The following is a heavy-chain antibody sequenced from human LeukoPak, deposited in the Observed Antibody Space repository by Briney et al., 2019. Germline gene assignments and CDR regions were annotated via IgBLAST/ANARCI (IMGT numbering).Heavy chain of an antibody. CDR2: ISGSGGGT. J-gene: IGHJ4*02. D-gene: IGHD4-11*01. Sequence: PGGSLRLSCAASGFTFGSYGMSWVRQAPGKGLEWVSTISGSGGGTYYADSVKGRFTVSRDNSKSTLYLQMNNLRAEDTALYYCAKDRSSDHSNYDLYWGQGTLVTVSS. V-gene: IGHV3-23*01. CDR1: GFTFGSYG. CDR3: AKDRSSDHSNYDLY.